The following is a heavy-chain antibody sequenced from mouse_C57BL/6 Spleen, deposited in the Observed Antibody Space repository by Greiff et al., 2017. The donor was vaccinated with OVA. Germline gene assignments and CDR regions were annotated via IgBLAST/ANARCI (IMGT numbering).Heavy chain of an antibody. Sequence: VQLQQPGTELVKPGASVKLSCKASGYTFTSYWMHWVKQRPGQGLEWIGNINPSNGGTNYNEKFKSKATLTVDKSSSTAYMQLSSLTSEDSAVYYCARSAQATRTWFAYWGQGTLVTVSA. CDR1: GYTFTSYW. J-gene: IGHJ3*01. CDR3: ARSAQATRTWFAY. V-gene: IGHV1-53*01. CDR2: INPSNGGT. D-gene: IGHD3-2*02.